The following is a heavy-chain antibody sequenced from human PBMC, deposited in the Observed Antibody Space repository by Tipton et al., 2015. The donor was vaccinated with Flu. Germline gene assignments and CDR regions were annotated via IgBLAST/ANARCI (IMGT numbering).Heavy chain of an antibody. CDR2: INPNTGGI. J-gene: IGHJ4*02. D-gene: IGHD3-10*01. CDR1: GYTFTAHY. Sequence: QLVQSGAELKKPGASVKVSCKGSGYTFTAHYMHWVRQAPGQGLEWMGWINPNTGGINYAQMFQGWVTMTRDTSISTAYMELSRLRSDDTAVYYCARSKDYYGSGSYFDYWGQGTLVTVSS. CDR3: ARSKDYYGSGSYFDY. V-gene: IGHV1-2*04.